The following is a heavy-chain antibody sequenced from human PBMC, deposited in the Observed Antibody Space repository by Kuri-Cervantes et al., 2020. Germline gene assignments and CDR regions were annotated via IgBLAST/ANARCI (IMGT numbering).Heavy chain of an antibody. CDR1: GFTFSSYW. D-gene: IGHD3-10*01. Sequence: GSLRLSCAASGFTFSSYWMSWVRQAPGKGLEWIGSIYYSGSTYYNPSLKSRVTISVDTSKNQFSLKLSSVTAADTAVYYCARYWFRGYFQHWGQGTLVTVSS. CDR3: ARYWFRGYFQH. V-gene: IGHV4-39*07. CDR2: IYYSGST. J-gene: IGHJ1*01.